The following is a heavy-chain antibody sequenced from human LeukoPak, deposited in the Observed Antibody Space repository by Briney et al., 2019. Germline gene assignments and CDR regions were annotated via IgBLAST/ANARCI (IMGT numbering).Heavy chain of an antibody. Sequence: ASVKVSCKASGYTFTGYYMHWVRQAPGQGLEWMGWINPNSGGTNYAQKFQGWVTMTRDTSISTAYMELSRLRSDDTAVYYCARMVAAGYGMDVWGQGTMVTVSS. V-gene: IGHV1-2*04. CDR3: ARMVAAGYGMDV. CDR2: INPNSGGT. CDR1: GYTFTGYY. D-gene: IGHD6-13*01. J-gene: IGHJ6*02.